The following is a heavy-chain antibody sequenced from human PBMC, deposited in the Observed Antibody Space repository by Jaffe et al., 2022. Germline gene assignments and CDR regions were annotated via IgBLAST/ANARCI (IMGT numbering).Heavy chain of an antibody. CDR1: GGSISSGSYY. Sequence: QVQLQESGPGLVKPSQTLSLTCTVSGGSISSGSYYWSWIRQPAGKGLEWIGRIYTSGSTNYNPSLKSRVTISVDTSKNQFSLKLSSVTAADTAVYYCARGDYGDDPFDLWGRGTLVTVSS. V-gene: IGHV4-61*02. J-gene: IGHJ2*01. CDR3: ARGDYGDDPFDL. CDR2: IYTSGST. D-gene: IGHD4-17*01.